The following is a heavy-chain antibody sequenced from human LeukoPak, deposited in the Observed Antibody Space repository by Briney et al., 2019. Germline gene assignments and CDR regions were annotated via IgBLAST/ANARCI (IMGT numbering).Heavy chain of an antibody. D-gene: IGHD1-1*01. CDR2: IGTAGDT. CDR1: GFTFSSYD. Sequence: GGSLRLSCAASGFTFSSYDMHWVRQATGKGLEWVSAIGTAGDTYYPGSVKGRSTISRENAKNSLYLQMNSLRAGDTAVYYCARGTSFYGMDVWGQGTTVTVSS. J-gene: IGHJ6*02. V-gene: IGHV3-13*01. CDR3: ARGTSFYGMDV.